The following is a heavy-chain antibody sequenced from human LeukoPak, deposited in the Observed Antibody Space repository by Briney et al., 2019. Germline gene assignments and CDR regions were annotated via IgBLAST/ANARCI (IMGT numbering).Heavy chain of an antibody. V-gene: IGHV1-69*06. J-gene: IGHJ4*02. CDR2: IIPIFGTA. Sequence: GASVKVSCMASGGTFRSYANSWVRQAPGQALEWMGGIIPIFGTANYAQKFEGRVTITADKSTSTAYMELSSLRSEYTAVYYCARSSDYGSGSFFDYWGQGTLVTVSS. D-gene: IGHD3-10*01. CDR3: ARSSDYGSGSFFDY. CDR1: GGTFRSYA.